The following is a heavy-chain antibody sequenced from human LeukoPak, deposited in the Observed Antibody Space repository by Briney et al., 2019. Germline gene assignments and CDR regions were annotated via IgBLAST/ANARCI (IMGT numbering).Heavy chain of an antibody. Sequence: GGSLRLSCAASGFTFSSYSMNWVRQAPGKGLEWVSSISSSSSYIYQADSVKGRFTVSRDNGKNSLYLQMNSLRAEDTAVYYCARDLAQWLEPFDYWGQGTLVTVSS. CDR1: GFTFSSYS. CDR2: ISSSSSYI. J-gene: IGHJ4*02. D-gene: IGHD6-19*01. V-gene: IGHV3-21*01. CDR3: ARDLAQWLEPFDY.